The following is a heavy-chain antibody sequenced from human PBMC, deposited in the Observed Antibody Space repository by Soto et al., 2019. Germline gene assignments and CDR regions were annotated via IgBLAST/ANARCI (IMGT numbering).Heavy chain of an antibody. D-gene: IGHD6-13*01. CDR2: IIPIFGTA. Sequence: QVQLVQSGAEVKKPGSSVKVSCKASGGTFSSYAISWVRQAPGQGLEWMGGIIPIFGTANYAQKFQGRVTSTADDSTSSAYMELSSLRSEDTAVYYCARGGMPGSSWEWYFDYWGQGTLVTVSS. CDR1: GGTFSSYA. V-gene: IGHV1-69*01. CDR3: ARGGMPGSSWEWYFDY. J-gene: IGHJ4*02.